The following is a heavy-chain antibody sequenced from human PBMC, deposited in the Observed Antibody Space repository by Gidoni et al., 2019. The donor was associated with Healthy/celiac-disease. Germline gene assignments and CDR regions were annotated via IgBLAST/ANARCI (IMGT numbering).Heavy chain of an antibody. V-gene: IGHV3-33*01. CDR1: GFTFLSYG. D-gene: IGHD4-17*01. J-gene: IGHJ4*02. CDR3: ARDRGRVTTLSYFDY. Sequence: QVQLVASGGGVVQPGRSLSLSCAASGFTFLSYGMHWVRQAPGKGLEWVAVIWYDGSNKYYADSVKGRFTISRDNSKNTLYLQMNSLRAEDTAVYYCARDRGRVTTLSYFDYWGQGTLVTVSS. CDR2: IWYDGSNK.